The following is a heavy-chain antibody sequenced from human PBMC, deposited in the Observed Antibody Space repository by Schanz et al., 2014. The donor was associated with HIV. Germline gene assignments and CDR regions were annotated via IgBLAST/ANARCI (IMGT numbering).Heavy chain of an antibody. CDR3: AKGLRQWLVLGGSDY. V-gene: IGHV3-30*18. CDR1: GFIFSNYG. D-gene: IGHD6-19*01. CDR2: ISYDGSNK. Sequence: GQLVESGGGVVQPGRSLRLSCAVSGFIFSNYGMHWVRQAPGKGLEWVAVISYDGSNKYYADSVKGRFTIARDNSKNTLYLQMNSLRAEDTAVYYCAKGLRQWLVLGGSDYWGQGTLVTVSS. J-gene: IGHJ4*02.